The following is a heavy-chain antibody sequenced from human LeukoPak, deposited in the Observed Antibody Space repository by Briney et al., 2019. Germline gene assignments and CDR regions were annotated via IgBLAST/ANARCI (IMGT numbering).Heavy chain of an antibody. CDR3: AADLNYYDSSGSGDY. Sequence: GTSVKVSCKASGFTFTSSAMQWVRQARGQRLEWIGWIVVGSGNTNYAQKFQERVTITRDMSTSTAYMELTSLRSEDTAVCYCAADLNYYDSSGSGDYWGQGTLVTVSS. V-gene: IGHV1-58*02. CDR2: IVVGSGNT. J-gene: IGHJ4*02. CDR1: GFTFTSSA. D-gene: IGHD3-22*01.